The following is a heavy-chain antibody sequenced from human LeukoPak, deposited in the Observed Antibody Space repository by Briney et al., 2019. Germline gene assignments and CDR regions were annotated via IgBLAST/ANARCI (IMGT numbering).Heavy chain of an antibody. J-gene: IGHJ4*02. CDR3: ARPLYYYDSSGYCYLDY. CDR2: INPNSGGT. CDR1: GYTFTGYY. V-gene: IGHV1-2*02. Sequence: ASVKVSCKASGYTFTGYYMHWVRQAPGQGLEWMGWINPNSGGTNYAQKFQGRVTMTRDTSISTAYMELSRLRSDDTAVYYCARPLYYYDSSGYCYLDYWGQGTLATVSS. D-gene: IGHD3-22*01.